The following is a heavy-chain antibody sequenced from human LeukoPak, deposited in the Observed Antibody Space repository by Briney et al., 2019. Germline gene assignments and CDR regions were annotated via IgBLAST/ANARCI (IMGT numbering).Heavy chain of an antibody. D-gene: IGHD3-16*02. Sequence: SETLSLTCTVSGGSISSSSYYWGWIRQPPGKGLEWIGSIYYSGSTYYNPSLNSRVTISVDTSKNQFSLKLSSVTAADTAVYYCARRTLNDYDYVWGSYRPPDYWGQGTLVTVSS. J-gene: IGHJ4*02. V-gene: IGHV4-39*01. CDR2: IYYSGST. CDR3: ARRTLNDYDYVWGSYRPPDY. CDR1: GGSISSSSYY.